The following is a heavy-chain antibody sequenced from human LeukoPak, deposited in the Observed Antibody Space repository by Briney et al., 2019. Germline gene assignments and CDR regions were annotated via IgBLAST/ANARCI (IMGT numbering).Heavy chain of an antibody. D-gene: IGHD2-2*01. CDR1: GYTFTSYG. CDR3: AREDCSSTSCNAGVY. V-gene: IGHV1-18*04. CDR2: ISAYNGDT. J-gene: IGHJ4*02. Sequence: ASVKVSCKASGYTFTSYGISWVRQAPGQGLDWMGWISAYNGDTNYAQKLQGRVTMTTDTSTSTAYMELRSLRSDDTAVYYCAREDCSSTSCNAGVYWGQGTLVTVSS.